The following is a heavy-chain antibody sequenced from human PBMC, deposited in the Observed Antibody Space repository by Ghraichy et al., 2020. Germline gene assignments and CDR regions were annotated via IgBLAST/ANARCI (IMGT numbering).Heavy chain of an antibody. Sequence: SETLSLTCTVSGGSISSGSYYWSWIRQPAGKGLEWIGRIYTSGSTNYNPSLKSRVTISVDTSKNQFSLKLSSVTAAETAVYYCARERGVYDYVWGSFRYTFDYWGQGTLVTVSS. D-gene: IGHD3-16*02. CDR3: ARERGVYDYVWGSFRYTFDY. CDR2: IYTSGST. V-gene: IGHV4-61*02. CDR1: GGSISSGSYY. J-gene: IGHJ4*02.